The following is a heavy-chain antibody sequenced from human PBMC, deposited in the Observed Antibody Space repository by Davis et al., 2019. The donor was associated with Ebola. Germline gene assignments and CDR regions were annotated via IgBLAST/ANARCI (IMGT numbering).Heavy chain of an antibody. Sequence: SVKVSCKASGYTFTGYYMHWVRRAPGQGLEWMGGIIPIFGTANYAQKFQGRVTIIADKSTSTAYMELSSLRSEDTAVYYCARDGCPHSSSWYCSYYYGMDVWGQGTTVTVSS. J-gene: IGHJ6*02. V-gene: IGHV1-69*06. CDR1: GYTFTGYY. CDR3: ARDGCPHSSSWYCSYYYGMDV. D-gene: IGHD6-13*01. CDR2: IIPIFGTA.